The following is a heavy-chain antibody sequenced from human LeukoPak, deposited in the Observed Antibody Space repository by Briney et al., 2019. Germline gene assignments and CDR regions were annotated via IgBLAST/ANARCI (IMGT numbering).Heavy chain of an antibody. CDR3: AREGHTYGSDY. D-gene: IGHD3-10*01. CDR2: ISQSGTTI. J-gene: IGHJ4*02. V-gene: IGHV3-11*01. Sequence: GGSLRLSCTASGFTFSDYYMSWIRQAPGKGLEWVSYISQSGTTIYYADSVKGRFTVSRDNGKNSLYLQMSSLRAEDTGMYYCAREGHTYGSDYWGQGTLVTVSS. CDR1: GFTFSDYY.